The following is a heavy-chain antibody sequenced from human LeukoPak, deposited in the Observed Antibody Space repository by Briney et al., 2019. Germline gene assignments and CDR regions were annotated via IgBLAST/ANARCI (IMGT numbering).Heavy chain of an antibody. CDR2: MNAANGNT. J-gene: IGHJ6*03. Sequence: ASVKVSCKASGYIFTDYAIHWLRQAPGQRPEWMGWMNAANGNTKYSQKFQGRITLIRDTSAATAYMELSSLRHDDLAVYYCARGRGTSGSNRDFYFYYYMDVWGKGTTVIVSS. CDR1: GYIFTDYA. V-gene: IGHV1-3*01. CDR3: ARGRGTSGSNRDFYFYYYMDV. D-gene: IGHD2-15*01.